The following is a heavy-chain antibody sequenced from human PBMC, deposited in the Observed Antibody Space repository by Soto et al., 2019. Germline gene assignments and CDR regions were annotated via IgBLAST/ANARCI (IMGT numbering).Heavy chain of an antibody. CDR2: INPSGGST. Sequence: QVQLVQSGAEVKKPGASVKAACKASGYTFTSYYMHWVRQAPGQGLERVGLINPSGGSTSHAQKCQGRVTMTRDTSTSTVYMELSSRRSEDTAVYYCASAGSRVRGGGYLGGVQYSPGEYDFDYWGQGTLVTVSS. D-gene: IGHD1-26*01. CDR1: GYTFTSYY. J-gene: IGHJ4*02. V-gene: IGHV1-46*01. CDR3: ASAGSRVRGGGYLGGVQYSPGEYDFDY.